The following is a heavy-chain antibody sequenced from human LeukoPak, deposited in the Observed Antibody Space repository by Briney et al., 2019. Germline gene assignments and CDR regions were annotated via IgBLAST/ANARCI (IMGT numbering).Heavy chain of an antibody. D-gene: IGHD6-19*01. J-gene: IGHJ5*02. CDR1: GHTFTGYY. CDR3: AREYSSGRSNWFDP. Sequence: ASVKVSCKASGHTFTGYYMHWVRQAPGQGLEWMGWINPNSGGTNYAQKFQGRVTMTRDTSISTAYMELSRLRSDDTAVYYCAREYSSGRSNWFDPWGQGTLVTVSS. V-gene: IGHV1-2*02. CDR2: INPNSGGT.